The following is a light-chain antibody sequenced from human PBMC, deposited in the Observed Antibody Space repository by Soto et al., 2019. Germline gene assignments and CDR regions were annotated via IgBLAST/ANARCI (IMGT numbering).Light chain of an antibody. Sequence: DIGLTQSPGTLSLSPGERVTLSCRASQIVTSDYLAWYHQAPGQAPRLLIYGAFNRATGISDRFSGSGSGTDFTLSISKLEPGDFGVYFCHQYGKSPRTFGQGTRWIS. CDR2: GAF. CDR3: HQYGKSPRT. V-gene: IGKV3-20*01. J-gene: IGKJ1*01. CDR1: QIVTSDY.